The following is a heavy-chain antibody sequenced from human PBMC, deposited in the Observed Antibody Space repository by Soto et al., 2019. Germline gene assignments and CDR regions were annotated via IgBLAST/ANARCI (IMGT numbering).Heavy chain of an antibody. V-gene: IGHV3-30*04. D-gene: IGHD3-10*01. CDR3: ARAFSGSGIGYYYFDY. CDR1: GFTFSSHA. CDR2: ISYNGNND. Sequence: QVQLVESGGGVVQPGRSLRLSCEASGFTFSSHAMHWVRQASGKGLEWVAVISYNGNNDYYADSVKGRFTISRDNSMNTLSLQMGSLRVEDTAVYYCARAFSGSGIGYYYFDYWGQGTLVTVSS. J-gene: IGHJ4*02.